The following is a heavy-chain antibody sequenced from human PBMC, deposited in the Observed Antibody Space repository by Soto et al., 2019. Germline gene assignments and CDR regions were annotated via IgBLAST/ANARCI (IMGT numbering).Heavy chain of an antibody. J-gene: IGHJ1*01. CDR2: IYYSGST. V-gene: IGHV4-31*03. CDR1: GDSISSGGHY. Sequence: QVQLQXSGPGLVKPXXXXSLTCTVSGDSISSGGHYWSWIRQHPRKGLEWIGYIYYSGSTYYNPSLKSRVTISVDTSKNQFSLKLSSVTAADTAVYYCARRSTTMVVNPGYYQHWGQGTLVTVSS. CDR3: ARRSTTMVVNPGYYQH. D-gene: IGHD3-10*01.